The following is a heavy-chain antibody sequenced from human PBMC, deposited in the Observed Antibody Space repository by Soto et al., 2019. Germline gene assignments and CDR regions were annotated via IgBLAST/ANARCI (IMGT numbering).Heavy chain of an antibody. CDR2: ISGSGGST. CDR3: ASEPRKETARVKTTDY. V-gene: IGHV3-23*01. D-gene: IGHD5-18*01. CDR1: GFTFSSYA. J-gene: IGHJ4*02. Sequence: EVQLLESGGGLVQPGGSLRLSCAASGFTFSSYAMSWVRQAPGKGLEWVSAISGSGGSTYYADSAKGRFTISRDNSKNTLYLQMNSLRAEDTAVYYCASEPRKETARVKTTDYWGQGTLVTVSS.